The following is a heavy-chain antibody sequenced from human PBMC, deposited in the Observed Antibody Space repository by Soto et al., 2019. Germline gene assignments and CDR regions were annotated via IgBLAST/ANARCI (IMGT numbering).Heavy chain of an antibody. J-gene: IGHJ4*02. Sequence: QVQLVQSGAEEKKPGASVKVSCKASGYTFTSYAMHWVRQAPGQRLEWMGWTNAGNGNTKYSQKFQGRVTITRDTSASTAYMELSSLRSEDTAVYYCAMSIVVVTALDYWGQGTLVTVSS. CDR2: TNAGNGNT. CDR3: AMSIVVVTALDY. D-gene: IGHD2-21*02. CDR1: GYTFTSYA. V-gene: IGHV1-3*05.